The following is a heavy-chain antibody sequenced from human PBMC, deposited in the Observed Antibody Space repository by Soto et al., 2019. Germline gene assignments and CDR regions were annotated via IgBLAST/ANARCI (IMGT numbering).Heavy chain of an antibody. CDR1: GGSISSGGYS. CDR2: MYHSGST. V-gene: IGHV4-30-2*01. Sequence: SETLSLTCTVSGGSISSGGYSWSWIRQPPGKGLEWIGYMYHSGSTYYNPSLKSRVTISIDRSKNQFSLKLSSVTDADTAVYYCARVTDYWGQGTLVTVSS. CDR3: ARVTDY. J-gene: IGHJ4*02.